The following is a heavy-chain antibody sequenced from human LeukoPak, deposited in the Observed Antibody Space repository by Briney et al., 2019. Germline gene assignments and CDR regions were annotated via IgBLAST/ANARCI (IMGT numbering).Heavy chain of an antibody. V-gene: IGHV4-39*01. CDR2: IYYSGST. Sequence: SETLSLTCTVSGGSISSSSYYRGWIRQPPGKGLEWIGSIYYSGSTYYNPSLKSRVTISVDTSKNQFSLKLSSVTAADTAVYYCARAVWFGELLTGSLDYWGQGTLVTVSS. CDR1: GGSISSSSYY. CDR3: ARAVWFGELLTGSLDY. D-gene: IGHD3-10*01. J-gene: IGHJ4*02.